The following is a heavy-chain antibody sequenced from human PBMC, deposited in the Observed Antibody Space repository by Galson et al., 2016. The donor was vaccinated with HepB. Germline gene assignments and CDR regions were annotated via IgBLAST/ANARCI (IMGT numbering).Heavy chain of an antibody. CDR1: GFTFNNYV. CDR3: AKAKWNPEFDY. D-gene: IGHD1-1*01. V-gene: IGHV3-23*01. J-gene: IGHJ4*01. CDR2: IGASDGKT. Sequence: SLRLSCAASGFTFNNYVMNWVRQAPGKGLEWVSTIGASDGKTYYADSVKGRFTISRDNSKNTLFLQMNSLRAADTAVYYCAKAKWNPEFDYWGHGTLVTVSS.